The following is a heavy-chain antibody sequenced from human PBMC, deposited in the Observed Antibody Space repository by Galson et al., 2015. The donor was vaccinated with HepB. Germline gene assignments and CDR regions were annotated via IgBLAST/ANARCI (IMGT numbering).Heavy chain of an antibody. CDR1: GGSISSSSYY. D-gene: IGHD3-3*01. CDR3: ARETTYYDFWSGFPPPGRSWFDP. J-gene: IGHJ5*02. CDR2: IYYSGST. Sequence: LSLTCTVSGGSISSSSYYWGWIRQPPGKGLEWIGSIYYSGSTYYNPSLKSRVTISVDTSKNQFSLKLSSVTAADTAVYYCARETTYYDFWSGFPPPGRSWFDPWGQGTLVTVSS. V-gene: IGHV4-39*02.